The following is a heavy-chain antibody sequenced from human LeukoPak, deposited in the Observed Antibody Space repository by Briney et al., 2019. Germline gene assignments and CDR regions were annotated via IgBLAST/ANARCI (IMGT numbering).Heavy chain of an antibody. D-gene: IGHD2-8*01. Sequence: GGSLRLSCAASGYTFSSYGMHWVRQAPGKGLEWVAFIRYDGSNKYYAESVKGRFSISRDNSKNTLYLQMNSLRAEDTAVYYCAKDQMVYATYFHYWGQGTLVTVS. CDR1: GYTFSSYG. CDR3: AKDQMVYATYFHY. CDR2: IRYDGSNK. V-gene: IGHV3-30*02. J-gene: IGHJ4*02.